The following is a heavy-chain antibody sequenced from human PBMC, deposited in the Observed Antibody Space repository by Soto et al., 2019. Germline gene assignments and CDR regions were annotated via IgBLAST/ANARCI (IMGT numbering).Heavy chain of an antibody. CDR2: MNANSGNT. CDR3: AREKTSYGMDV. CDR1: GYTFTSYD. Sequence: QVQLVQSGAEVKKPGASVKVSCKASGYTFTSYDINWVRQATGQGVEGMGWMNANSGNTGYAQKFQGSVTMTRNTSISTAYMELSSLRSEDTAVYYCAREKTSYGMDVWGQGTTVTVSS. J-gene: IGHJ6*02. V-gene: IGHV1-8*01.